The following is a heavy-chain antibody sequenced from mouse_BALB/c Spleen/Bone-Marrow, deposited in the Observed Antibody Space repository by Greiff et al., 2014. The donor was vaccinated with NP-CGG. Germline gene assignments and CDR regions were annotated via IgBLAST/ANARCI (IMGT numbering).Heavy chain of an antibody. D-gene: IGHD2-3*01. CDR2: NNPGSGGT. V-gene: IGHV1-54*03. Sequence: QVQLQQSGAELVRPGTSVKVSCKASGYAFTNYLIEWVKQRPGQGLEWIGVNNPGSGGTNYNEKFKGKATLTADKSSSTVYMQLSSRTSDDSAVYFCARSIYDGYSEAMDYWGQGTSVTVSS. CDR3: ARSIYDGYSEAMDY. CDR1: GYAFTNYL. J-gene: IGHJ4*01.